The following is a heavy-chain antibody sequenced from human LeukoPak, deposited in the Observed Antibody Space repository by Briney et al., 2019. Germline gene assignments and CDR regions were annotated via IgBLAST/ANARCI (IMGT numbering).Heavy chain of an antibody. V-gene: IGHV3-7*01. Sequence: GGSLRLSCAASGFIFTDYWMNWVRQAPGRGLEWLASVKGDGSATSYVDSVKGRFTISRDNAKNSLYLQMNSLRAEDTAVYYCASNYDSSGYVHAFDIWGQGTMVTVSS. CDR3: ASNYDSSGYVHAFDI. D-gene: IGHD3-22*01. CDR1: GFIFTDYW. CDR2: VKGDGSAT. J-gene: IGHJ3*02.